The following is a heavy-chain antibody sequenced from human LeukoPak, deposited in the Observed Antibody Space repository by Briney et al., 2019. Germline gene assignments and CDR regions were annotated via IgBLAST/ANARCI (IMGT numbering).Heavy chain of an antibody. CDR3: ARDRGNYYDSSGYYDY. V-gene: IGHV4-30-4*08. D-gene: IGHD3-22*01. CDR2: IYYSGST. Sequence: SETLSLTCTVSGVSITTYYWSWIRQPPGKGLEWIGYIYYSGSTYYNPSLKSRVTISVDTSKNQFSLKLSSVTAADTAVYYCARDRGNYYDSSGYYDYWGQGTLVTVSS. CDR1: GVSITTYY. J-gene: IGHJ4*02.